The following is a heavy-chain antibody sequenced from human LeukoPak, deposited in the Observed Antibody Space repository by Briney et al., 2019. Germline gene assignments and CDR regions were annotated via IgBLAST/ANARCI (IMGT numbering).Heavy chain of an antibody. Sequence: GGSLRLSCAASGFTFSSYATSWVRQAPGKGLEWVSAISGSGGSTYYADSVKGRFTISRDNSKNTLYLQMNSLRAEDTAVYYCAKFGNYYDSSGYLYWGQGTLVTVSS. V-gene: IGHV3-23*01. J-gene: IGHJ4*02. CDR2: ISGSGGST. CDR3: AKFGNYYDSSGYLY. CDR1: GFTFSSYA. D-gene: IGHD3-22*01.